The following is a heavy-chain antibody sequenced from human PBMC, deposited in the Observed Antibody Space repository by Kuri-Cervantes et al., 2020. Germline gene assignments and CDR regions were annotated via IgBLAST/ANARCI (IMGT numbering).Heavy chain of an antibody. J-gene: IGHJ4*02. CDR1: GVTVSSNY. V-gene: IGHV3-53*01. CDR3: ARAASAGHVDY. Sequence: GESLKISCAASGVTVSSNYMSWVRQAPGEGLEWVLMIYSDGSTYYTDSVKGRFIFSRDESKNTLYLQMNSLRAEDTAVYYCARAASAGHVDYWGQGTLVTVSS. CDR2: IYSDGST. D-gene: IGHD4/OR15-4a*01.